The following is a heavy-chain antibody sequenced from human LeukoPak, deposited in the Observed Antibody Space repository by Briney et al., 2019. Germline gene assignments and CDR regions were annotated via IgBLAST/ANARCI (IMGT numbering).Heavy chain of an antibody. CDR3: ARGPPMVRGIIYWFDP. V-gene: IGHV5-51*01. CDR1: GYSFTSYW. CDR2: IYPGDSDT. Sequence: GESLKISCKGSGYSFTSYWIGWVRQVPGKGLEWMGIIYPGDSDTRYSPSLQGQVTISADKSISTAYLQWSSLKASDTAMYYCARGPPMVRGIIYWFDPWGQGTLVTVSS. J-gene: IGHJ5*02. D-gene: IGHD3-10*01.